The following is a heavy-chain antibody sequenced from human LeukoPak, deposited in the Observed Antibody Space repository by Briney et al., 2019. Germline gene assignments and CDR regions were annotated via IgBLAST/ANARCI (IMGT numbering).Heavy chain of an antibody. V-gene: IGHV3-20*04. CDR3: ARGACSGGSCYSPLTTRYYYYMDV. D-gene: IGHD2-15*01. J-gene: IGHJ6*03. Sequence: GGSLRLSCAASGFNFDDYVMSWVRHAPGKGLEWVSGINWNGGSRGYADSVKGRFTISRDNAKNSLYLQMNSLRAEDTAVYYCARGACSGGSCYSPLTTRYYYYMDVWGKGTTVTISS. CDR1: GFNFDDYV. CDR2: INWNGGSR.